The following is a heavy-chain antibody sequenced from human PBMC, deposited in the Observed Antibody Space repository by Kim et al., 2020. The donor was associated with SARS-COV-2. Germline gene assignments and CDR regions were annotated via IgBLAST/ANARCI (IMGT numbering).Heavy chain of an antibody. CDR1: GGSFSGYY. Sequence: SETLSLTCAVYGGSFSGYYWSWIRQPPGKGLEWIGEINHSGSTNYNPSLKSRVTISVDTSKNQFSLKLSSVTAADTAVYYCARLGYFDYWGQGTLVTVSS. V-gene: IGHV4-34*01. J-gene: IGHJ4*02. CDR2: INHSGST. CDR3: ARLGYFDY.